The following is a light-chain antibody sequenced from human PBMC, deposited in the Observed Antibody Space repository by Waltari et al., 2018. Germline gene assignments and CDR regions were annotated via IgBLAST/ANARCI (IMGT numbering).Light chain of an antibody. J-gene: IGKJ4*01. CDR1: QSTNSR. CDR2: KVS. Sequence: DIQMTQSPSTLSASVGARVSITCRASQSTNSRLAWYQQKPGKVHRLLIYKVSNLEREVPSRFSGSGSGTEFTLTISSLQPDDLTTYYCQQYTGYPITFGGGTKVEIK. CDR3: QQYTGYPIT. V-gene: IGKV1-5*03.